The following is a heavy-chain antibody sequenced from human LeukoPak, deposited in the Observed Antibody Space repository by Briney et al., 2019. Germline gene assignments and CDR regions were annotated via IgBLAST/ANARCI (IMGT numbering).Heavy chain of an antibody. J-gene: IGHJ6*03. V-gene: IGHV1-2*02. CDR1: GYAFTGYY. CDR3: ARPHSYYYYYMDV. Sequence: ASVKVSCKASGYAFTGYYMHWVRQAPGQGLEWMGWINPNSGGTNYAQKFQGRVTMTRDTSISTAYMELSRLRSDDTAVYYCARPHSYYYYYMDVWGKGTTVIVSS. CDR2: INPNSGGT.